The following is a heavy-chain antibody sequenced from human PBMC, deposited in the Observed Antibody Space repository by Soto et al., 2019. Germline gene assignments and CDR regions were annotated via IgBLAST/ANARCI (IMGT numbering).Heavy chain of an antibody. D-gene: IGHD3-22*01. CDR3: ARMGYYYDISGYYYFWFDP. V-gene: IGHV1-69*01. CDR1: GGTFSSYA. CDR2: IIPIFGTA. Sequence: QVQLVQSGAEVKKPGSSVKVSCKASGGTFSSYAISWVRQAPGQGLEWMGGIIPIFGTANYAQKFQGRVTITADESTSTAYMELSSLRSEDTAVYYCARMGYYYDISGYYYFWFDPWGQGTLVTVSS. J-gene: IGHJ5*02.